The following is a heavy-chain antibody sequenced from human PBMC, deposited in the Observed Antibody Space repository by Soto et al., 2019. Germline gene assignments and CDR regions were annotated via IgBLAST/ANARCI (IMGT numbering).Heavy chain of an antibody. Sequence: EVQLVETGGGLIQPGGSLRLSCAASGFTVSSNYMSWVRQAPVKGLEWVSLISRGGTTYYADSVKGRFTISRDNSKNTLYLQMINMRAEDTAIYYCARDGGGGSYYQAEWGQGTLVTVSS. V-gene: IGHV3-53*02. D-gene: IGHD1-26*01. CDR1: GFTVSSNY. CDR3: ARDGGGGSYYQAE. CDR2: ISRGGTT. J-gene: IGHJ4*02.